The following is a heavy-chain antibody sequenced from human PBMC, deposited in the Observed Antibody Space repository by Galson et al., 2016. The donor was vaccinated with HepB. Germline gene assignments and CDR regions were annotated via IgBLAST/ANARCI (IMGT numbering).Heavy chain of an antibody. CDR2: ISVYNGDT. CDR3: ARSESSGYYEDAFDI. D-gene: IGHD3-22*01. J-gene: IGHJ3*02. CDR1: GYTFTNYG. Sequence: SVKVSCKASGYTFTNYGLSWVRQAPGQGLEWMGWISVYNGDTNYAQNFQGRVTMTTDTSTSTASMELTSLTSDYTAVYYCARSESSGYYEDAFDIWGQGTRVTVSS. V-gene: IGHV1-18*01.